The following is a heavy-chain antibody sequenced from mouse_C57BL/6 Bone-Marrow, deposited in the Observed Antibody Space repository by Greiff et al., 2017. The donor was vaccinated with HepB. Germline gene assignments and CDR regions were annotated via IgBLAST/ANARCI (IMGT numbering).Heavy chain of an antibody. CDR2: ISGGGGNT. CDR3: ARGDYYGPWFAY. CDR1: GFTFSSYT. D-gene: IGHD1-1*01. J-gene: IGHJ3*01. V-gene: IGHV5-9*01. Sequence: DVMLVESGGGLVKPGGSLKLSCAASGFTFSSYTMSWVRQTPEKRLEWVATISGGGGNTYYPDSVKGRFTISRDNAKNTLYLQMSSLRSEDTALYYCARGDYYGPWFAYWGQGTLVTVSA.